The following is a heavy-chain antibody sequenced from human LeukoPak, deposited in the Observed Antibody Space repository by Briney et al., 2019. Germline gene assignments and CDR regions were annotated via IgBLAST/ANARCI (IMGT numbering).Heavy chain of an antibody. CDR3: AADGVVVAATSSPHYYYYGMDV. V-gene: IGHV1-58*02. D-gene: IGHD2-15*01. CDR1: GFTFTISA. CDR2: IVVGSGNT. J-gene: IGHJ6*02. Sequence: GASVKVSCKASGFTFTISAMQWVRQARGQRLEWIGWIVVGSGNTNYAQKFQERVTITRDMSTSTAYMELSSLRSEDTAVYYCAADGVVVAATSSPHYYYYGMDVWGQGTTVTVSS.